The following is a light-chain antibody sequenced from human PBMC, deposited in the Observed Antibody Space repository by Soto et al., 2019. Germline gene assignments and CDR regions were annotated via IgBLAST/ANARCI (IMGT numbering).Light chain of an antibody. V-gene: IGKV3-15*01. CDR2: GAS. CDR1: QSVSSN. Sequence: EIVMTQSPATLSVSPGERATLSCRASQSVSSNLAWDQQKPGQAPRLLIYGASTRATGIPARFSGSGSGTEFNLTISSLQSEDFAVYYCQHYNNWPPDTFGQGTKLEIK. J-gene: IGKJ2*01. CDR3: QHYNNWPPDT.